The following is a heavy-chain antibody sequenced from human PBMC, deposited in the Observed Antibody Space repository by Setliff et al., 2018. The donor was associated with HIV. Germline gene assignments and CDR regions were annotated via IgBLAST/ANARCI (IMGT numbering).Heavy chain of an antibody. CDR3: ARDHGMWDYGGNFLLREYFHH. D-gene: IGHD4-17*01. V-gene: IGHV1-2*02. J-gene: IGHJ1*01. CDR2: INPNSSDT. CDR1: GYTFTDYY. Sequence: VASVKVSCKASGYTFTDYYIHWVRQAPGQGLEWMGWINPNSSDTNYAQKFQGRVTMTRDTSISTAYMDLSRLRPDDTAVYYCARDHGMWDYGGNFLLREYFHHWGQGTLVTVSS.